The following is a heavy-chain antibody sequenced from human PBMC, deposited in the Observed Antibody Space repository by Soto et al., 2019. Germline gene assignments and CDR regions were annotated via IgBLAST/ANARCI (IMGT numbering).Heavy chain of an antibody. Sequence: SVKVSCKASGGTFSSYTISWVRQAPGQGLEWMGRIIPILGIANYAQKFQGRVTITADKSTSTAYMELSSLRSEDTAVYYCARDAGTFGGVIEYDYWGQGTLVTVSS. CDR3: ARDAGTFGGVIEYDY. CDR2: IIPILGIA. V-gene: IGHV1-69*04. D-gene: IGHD3-16*02. J-gene: IGHJ4*02. CDR1: GGTFSSYT.